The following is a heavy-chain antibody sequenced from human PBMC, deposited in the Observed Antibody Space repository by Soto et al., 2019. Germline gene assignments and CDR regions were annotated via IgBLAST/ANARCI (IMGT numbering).Heavy chain of an antibody. CDR2: INHSGST. V-gene: IGHV4-34*01. J-gene: IGHJ4*02. Sequence: TLSPTCAVYGEHVSGYYGSWIRQPPGKGLEWIGEINHSGSTNYNPSLKSRVTISVDTSKNQFSLKLSSVTAADTAVYYCARYVVVVAATTTTAHFDYWGQGTLVTSP. D-gene: IGHD2-15*01. CDR1: GEHVSGYY. CDR3: ARYVVVVAATTTTAHFDY.